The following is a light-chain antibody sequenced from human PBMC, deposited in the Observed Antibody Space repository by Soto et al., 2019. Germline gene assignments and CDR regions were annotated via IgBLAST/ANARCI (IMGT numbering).Light chain of an antibody. Sequence: EIVMTQSPATLSVSPGERATLSCRASQSFSSYLSWYQHKPGQAPRVLIYGASTRATGIPARFSGRGSGTEFTLTISSLQSVDFAVYYCQQYDNWPQTFGQGTKVDI. V-gene: IGKV3-15*01. J-gene: IGKJ1*01. CDR2: GAS. CDR1: QSFSSY. CDR3: QQYDNWPQT.